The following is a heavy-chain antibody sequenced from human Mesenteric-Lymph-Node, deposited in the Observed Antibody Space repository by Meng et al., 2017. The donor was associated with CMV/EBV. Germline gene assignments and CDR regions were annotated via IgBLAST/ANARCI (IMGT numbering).Heavy chain of an antibody. CDR1: GYTFTTYA. CDR2: INAANDDT. D-gene: IGHD3-10*01. J-gene: IGHJ3*02. Sequence: SGYTFTTYAIHWVRQAPGQRLEWMGWINAANDDTKYSQKLQGRVTITRGTSASTAYMELSSLRSEDTAVYYCARARSGSYYDAFNIWGQGTMVTVSS. V-gene: IGHV1-3*01. CDR3: ARARSGSYYDAFNI.